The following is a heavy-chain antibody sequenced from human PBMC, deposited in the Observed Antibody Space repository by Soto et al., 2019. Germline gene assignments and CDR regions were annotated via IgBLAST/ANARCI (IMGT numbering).Heavy chain of an antibody. Sequence: SETLSLTCTVSGGSISSYYWSWIRQPPGKGLEWIGYIYYSGSTNYNPSLKSRVTISVDTSKNQFSLKLSSVTAADTAVYYCARRGYCSSTSCDPIDPWGQGTLVTVS. D-gene: IGHD2-2*03. V-gene: IGHV4-59*08. J-gene: IGHJ5*02. CDR3: ARRGYCSSTSCDPIDP. CDR2: IYYSGST. CDR1: GGSISSYY.